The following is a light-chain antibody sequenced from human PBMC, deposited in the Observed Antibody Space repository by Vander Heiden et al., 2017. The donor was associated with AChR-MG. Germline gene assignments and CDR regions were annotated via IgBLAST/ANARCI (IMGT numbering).Light chain of an antibody. CDR2: DAS. CDR1: QSVSSY. Sequence: EIVLTQSPATLSLSPGERATISCRASQSVSSYLAWYQQKPGQAPRLLIYDASNRATGIPARFSGSGSGTDFTLTISSLEPEDFAVYYCQQRSNWPPAQTFGGGTKVEIK. J-gene: IGKJ4*01. V-gene: IGKV3-11*01. CDR3: QQRSNWPPAQT.